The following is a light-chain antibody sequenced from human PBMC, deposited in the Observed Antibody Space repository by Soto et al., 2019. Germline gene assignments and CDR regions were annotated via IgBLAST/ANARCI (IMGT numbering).Light chain of an antibody. Sequence: QSFLAQPASVSGSPGRSITISCTGGRSDIGGYNYVSWYQQHPGRAPRLLILEVTNRPSGVPDRFSGSKSGNTASLIIRGLQAEDEADYFCSSYSSKTPPYVFGTGTKVTVL. CDR3: SSYSSKTPPYV. CDR1: RSDIGGYNY. V-gene: IGLV2-14*01. CDR2: EVT. J-gene: IGLJ1*01.